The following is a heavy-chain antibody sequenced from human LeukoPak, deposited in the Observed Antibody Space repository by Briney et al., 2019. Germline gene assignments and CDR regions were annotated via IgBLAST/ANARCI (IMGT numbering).Heavy chain of an antibody. V-gene: IGHV4-59*01. CDR2: IYYSGST. J-gene: IGHJ3*02. CDR3: ARGKVAFDI. Sequence: SETLSLTCTVSGGSICSYYWSWIRQPPGKGLEWIGYIYYSGSTNYNPSLKSRVTISVDTSKNQFSLKLSSVTAADTAVYYCARGKVAFDIWGQGTMVTVSS. CDR1: GGSICSYY.